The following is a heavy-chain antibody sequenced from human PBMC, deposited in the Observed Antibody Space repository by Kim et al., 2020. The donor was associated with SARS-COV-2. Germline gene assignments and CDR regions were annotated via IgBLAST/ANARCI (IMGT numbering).Heavy chain of an antibody. CDR2: IIPILGIA. CDR3: ARDYATAMVPYYYYGMDV. Sequence: SVKVSCKASGGTFSSYAISWVRQAPGQGLEWMGRIIPILGIANYAQKFQGRVTITADKSTSTAYMELSSLRSEDTAVYYCARDYATAMVPYYYYGMDVWGQGTTVTVSS. J-gene: IGHJ6*02. V-gene: IGHV1-69*04. CDR1: GGTFSSYA. D-gene: IGHD5-18*01.